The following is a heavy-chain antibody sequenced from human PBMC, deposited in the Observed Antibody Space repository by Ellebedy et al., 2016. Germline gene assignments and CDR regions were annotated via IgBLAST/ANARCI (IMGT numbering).Heavy chain of an antibody. D-gene: IGHD3-10*01. CDR1: GGSISRYY. Sequence: SETLSLTCIVSGGSISRYYWSWIRQPPGRGLEWIGNIYYTGTTNYNPSLQSRVTISLDTSKNQFSLRLTSVPAADTAVYYCARMGGVSFGERPIDYWGQGTLVTVSS. CDR2: IYYTGTT. V-gene: IGHV4-59*01. CDR3: ARMGGVSFGERPIDY. J-gene: IGHJ4*02.